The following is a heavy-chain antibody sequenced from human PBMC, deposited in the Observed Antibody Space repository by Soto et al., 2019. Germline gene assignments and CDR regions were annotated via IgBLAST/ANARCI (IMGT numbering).Heavy chain of an antibody. D-gene: IGHD1-1*01. CDR1: GFTFSSYA. J-gene: IGHJ5*02. CDR3: AKEVEGGWFDP. CDR2: ISGSGGST. V-gene: IGHV3-23*01. Sequence: GGSLRLSCAASGFTFSSYAMTWIRQAPGKGLEWVSIISGSGGSTNYADSVKGRFTISRDNSKNTLYLQMNSLRAEDTAVYYCAKEVEGGWFDPWGQGTLVTVSS.